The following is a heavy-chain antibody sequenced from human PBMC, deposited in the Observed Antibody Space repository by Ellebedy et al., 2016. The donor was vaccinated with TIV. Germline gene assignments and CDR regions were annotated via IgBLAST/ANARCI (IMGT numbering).Heavy chain of an antibody. CDR3: ARGVGQLYSLNWFDP. J-gene: IGHJ5*02. CDR1: GGSISSYY. Sequence: SETLSLTCTVSGGSISSYYWSWIRQPPGKGLEWIGYIYYSGSTNYNPSLKSRVTISVDTSKNQFSLKLSSVTAADTAVYYCARGVGQLYSLNWFDPWGQGTLVTVSS. V-gene: IGHV4-59*01. D-gene: IGHD2-8*01. CDR2: IYYSGST.